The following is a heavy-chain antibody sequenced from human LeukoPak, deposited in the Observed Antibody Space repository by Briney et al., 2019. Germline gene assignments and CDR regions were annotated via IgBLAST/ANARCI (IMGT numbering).Heavy chain of an antibody. Sequence: SETLSLTCTVSGGSISSYYWSWIRQPPGRGLEWIGYIYYSGSTNYNPSLKSRVTISVDTSKNQFSLKLSSVTAADTAVYYCARGDSSSSNWFDPWGQGTLVTVSS. CDR2: IYYSGST. J-gene: IGHJ5*02. D-gene: IGHD3-22*01. CDR1: GGSISSYY. V-gene: IGHV4-59*01. CDR3: ARGDSSSSNWFDP.